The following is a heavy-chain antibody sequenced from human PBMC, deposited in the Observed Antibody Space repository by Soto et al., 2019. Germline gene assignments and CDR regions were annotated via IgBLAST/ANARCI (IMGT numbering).Heavy chain of an antibody. V-gene: IGHV3-30-3*01. CDR3: ASGRAMDV. CDR1: GFSFSTYP. Sequence: QVPLVESGGGVVQPGRSLRLACAASGFSFSTYPMHWVHQAPGKGLEWLAVISYDGSSEYYADSVKGRFTISRDNSENKLYLQTNSLRLEDTAVYYCASGRAMDVWGQGTTVTVSS. J-gene: IGHJ6*02. CDR2: ISYDGSSE.